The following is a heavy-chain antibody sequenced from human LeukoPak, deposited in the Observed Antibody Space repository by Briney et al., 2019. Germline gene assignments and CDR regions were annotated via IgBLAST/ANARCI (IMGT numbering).Heavy chain of an antibody. Sequence: GGSLRLSCVACGFTFSDYYMNWIRQAPGRGLECVSYISGSGSDLYYADSVKGRFTISRDNAKNSLYLQMNSLRAEDTAVYYCARSIGSYYTMDVWGQGTTVTVSS. CDR2: ISGSGSDL. CDR1: GFTFSDYY. D-gene: IGHD3-22*01. CDR3: ARSIGSYYTMDV. J-gene: IGHJ6*02. V-gene: IGHV3-11*01.